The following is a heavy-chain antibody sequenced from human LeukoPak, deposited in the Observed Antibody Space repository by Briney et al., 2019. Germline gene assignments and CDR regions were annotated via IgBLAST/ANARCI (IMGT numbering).Heavy chain of an antibody. V-gene: IGHV1-2*04. Sequence: ASVKVSCKASGYTFTGYYMHWVRQAPGQGLEWMGWINPNSGGTNYAQKFQGWVTMTRDTSISTAYMELSSLRSEDTAVYYCAGGKDTMSDAFDIWRQGTMVSVPS. CDR1: GYTFTGYY. J-gene: IGHJ3*02. CDR3: AGGKDTMSDAFDI. D-gene: IGHD3-22*01. CDR2: INPNSGGT.